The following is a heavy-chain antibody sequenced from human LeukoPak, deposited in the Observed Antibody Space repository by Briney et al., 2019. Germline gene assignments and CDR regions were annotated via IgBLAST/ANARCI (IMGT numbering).Heavy chain of an antibody. Sequence: SETLSLACTVSGGSISSYYWNWIRQPPGKGLEWIGYIYSSGSTNYNPSLKSRVTISVDTSKNQFSLKLSSVTAADTAVYYCARDGGWGFDYWGQGTLVTVSS. D-gene: IGHD3-16*01. J-gene: IGHJ4*02. V-gene: IGHV4-4*08. CDR2: IYSSGST. CDR3: ARDGGWGFDY. CDR1: GGSISSYY.